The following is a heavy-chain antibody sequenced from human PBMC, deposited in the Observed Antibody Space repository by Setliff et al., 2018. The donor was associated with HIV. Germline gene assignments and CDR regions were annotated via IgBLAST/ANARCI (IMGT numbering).Heavy chain of an antibody. CDR2: IYSSGST. CDR3: ARSRGTQQEEYYFDY. V-gene: IGHV4-61*02. D-gene: IGHD5-12*01. Sequence: SLTCTVSGGSISSGGYYWSWIRQPAGKGLEWIGRIYSSGSTAYSPSLKSRVTILLDPSKNQFSLKLSSVTAADTAVYYCARSRGTQQEEYYFDYWGPGTLVTVSS. J-gene: IGHJ4*02. CDR1: GGSISSGGYY.